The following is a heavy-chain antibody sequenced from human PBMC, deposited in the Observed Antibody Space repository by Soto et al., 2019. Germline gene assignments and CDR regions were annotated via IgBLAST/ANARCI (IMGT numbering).Heavy chain of an antibody. Sequence: ASVKVSCKASGYTFTSYAMHWVRQAPGQRLEWMGWIDAGNGNTQYSQKFQGRVTITRDTSASTAYMELSSLRSEDTAVYYCGSTYYNPSLKSRVTISVDTSKNQFSLKLSSVTAADTAVYYCAREREGGGYCSSTSCYLNYYYYMDVWGKGTTVTVSS. J-gene: IGHJ6*03. CDR2: IDAGNGNT. V-gene: IGHV1-3*01. CDR1: GYTFTSYA. D-gene: IGHD2-21*02. CDR3: GSTYYNPSLKSRVTISVDTSKNQFSLKLSSVTAADTAVYYCAREREGGGYCSSTSCYLNYYYYMDV.